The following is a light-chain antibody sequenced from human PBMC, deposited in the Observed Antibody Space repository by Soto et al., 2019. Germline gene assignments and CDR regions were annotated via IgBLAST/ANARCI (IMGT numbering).Light chain of an antibody. Sequence: EIVLIQSRATLSLSPGERATLSCRASQSVSSYLAWYQQKPCQAPRLLIYDASNRATGIPARFSGSGSGTDFTLTISSLDPEDFAVYYCQQRSNWITFGQGTRLEIK. CDR3: QQRSNWIT. J-gene: IGKJ5*01. V-gene: IGKV3-11*01. CDR1: QSVSSY. CDR2: DAS.